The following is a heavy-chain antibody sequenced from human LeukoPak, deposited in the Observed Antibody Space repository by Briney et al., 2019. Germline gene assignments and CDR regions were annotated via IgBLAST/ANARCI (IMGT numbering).Heavy chain of an antibody. Sequence: GGSLRLSCAASGFTFSSYAMSWVRQAPGKGLEWVSAISGSGGSTYYADSVKGRFTISRDNSKNTLYLQMNSLRAEDTAVYYCAKSRAVTPIHYMDVWGKGTTVTVSS. J-gene: IGHJ6*03. V-gene: IGHV3-23*01. CDR3: AKSRAVTPIHYMDV. CDR1: GFTFSSYA. D-gene: IGHD4-17*01. CDR2: ISGSGGST.